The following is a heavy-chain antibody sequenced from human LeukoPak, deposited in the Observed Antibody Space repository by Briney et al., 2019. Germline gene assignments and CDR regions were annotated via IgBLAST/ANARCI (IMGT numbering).Heavy chain of an antibody. D-gene: IGHD4-11*01. J-gene: IGHJ4*02. Sequence: PSETLSLTCAVSGGSFSGYYWTWIRQPPGKGLEWIGEINHSGSANYNPSLMSRVTISLDTSKNHFSLNLSSVTAADTAVYYCVRGQGTVTTHWGQGTLVTVSS. CDR3: VRGQGTVTTH. CDR2: INHSGSA. V-gene: IGHV4-34*01. CDR1: GGSFSGYY.